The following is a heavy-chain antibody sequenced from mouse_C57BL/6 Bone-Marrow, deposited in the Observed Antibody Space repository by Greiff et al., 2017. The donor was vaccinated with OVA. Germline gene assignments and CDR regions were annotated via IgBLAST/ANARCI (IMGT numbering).Heavy chain of an antibody. V-gene: IGHV3-6*01. D-gene: IGHD1-1*01. J-gene: IGHJ2*01. CDR1: GYSITSCYY. CDR3: ARATPHYFDD. CDR2: ISYDGSN. Sequence: EVQLQQSGPGLVKPSQSLSLTCSVTGYSITSCYYWNWIRQFPGNKLEWMGYISYDGSNNYNPSLKNRISITRDTSKNQFFLKLNAVTTEDTATYYCARATPHYFDDWGQGTTLTVSS.